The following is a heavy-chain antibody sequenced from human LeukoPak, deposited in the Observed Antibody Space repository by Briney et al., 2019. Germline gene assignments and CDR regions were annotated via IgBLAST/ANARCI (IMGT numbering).Heavy chain of an antibody. D-gene: IGHD3-10*01. Sequence: GGSLRLSCAASGFTFYTYAMNWVRQAPGKGLQWVAAISGSGGTTYYADSVKGRFTISRDNSRNTQYLQMNSLRAEDTAVYYCATRAYGSGSYYSPGYYYYYMDVWGKGTTVTVSS. CDR1: GFTFYTYA. V-gene: IGHV3-23*01. CDR2: ISGSGGTT. CDR3: ATRAYGSGSYYSPGYYYYYMDV. J-gene: IGHJ6*03.